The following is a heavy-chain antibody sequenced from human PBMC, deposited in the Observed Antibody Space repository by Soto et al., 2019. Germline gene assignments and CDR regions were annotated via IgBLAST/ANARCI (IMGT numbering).Heavy chain of an antibody. CDR1: GFTFSSYG. CDR2: ISYDGSNK. V-gene: IGHV3-30*18. D-gene: IGHD6-13*01. J-gene: IGHJ4*02. Sequence: GGSLRLSCAASGFTFSSYGMHWVRQAPGKGLEWVAVISYDGSNKYYADSVKGRFTISRDNSKNTLYLQMNSLRAEDTAVYYCAKSDLFAYSSSWTDYWGQGTLVTVSS. CDR3: AKSDLFAYSSSWTDY.